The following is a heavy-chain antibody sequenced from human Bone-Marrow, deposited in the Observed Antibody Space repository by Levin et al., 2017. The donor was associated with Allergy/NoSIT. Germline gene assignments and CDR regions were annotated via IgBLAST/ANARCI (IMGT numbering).Heavy chain of an antibody. CDR2: ISWDGHSA. Sequence: GGSLRLSCAASGFNFDEYTMHWVRQAPGKGLEWVSLISWDGHSALYADSVKGRFTISRDNSKNSLYVQMNSLRPEDTALYYCAKDLEITGISVAGPFDYWGQGTLVTVSS. CDR3: AKDLEITGISVAGPFDY. V-gene: IGHV3-43*01. J-gene: IGHJ4*02. D-gene: IGHD6-19*01. CDR1: GFNFDEYT.